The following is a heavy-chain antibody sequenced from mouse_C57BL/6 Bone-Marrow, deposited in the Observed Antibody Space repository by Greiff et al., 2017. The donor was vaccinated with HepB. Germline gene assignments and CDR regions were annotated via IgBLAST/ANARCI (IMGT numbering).Heavy chain of an antibody. CDR2: SDPNSGGT. V-gene: IGHV1-72*01. CDR3: ARVADYYGTWFAY. CDR1: GYTFTSYW. J-gene: IGHJ3*01. Sequence: VQLQQPGAELVKPGASVKLSCKASGYTFTSYWMHWVKQRPGRGLEWIGRSDPNSGGTKYNEKFKSKATLTVDKPSSTAYMQLSSLTSEDSAVYYCARVADYYGTWFAYWGQGTMVTVCA. D-gene: IGHD1-1*01.